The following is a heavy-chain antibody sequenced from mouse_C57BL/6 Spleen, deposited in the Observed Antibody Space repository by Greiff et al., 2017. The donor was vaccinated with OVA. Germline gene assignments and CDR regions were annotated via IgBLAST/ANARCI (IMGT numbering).Heavy chain of an antibody. CDR2: INPNYGTT. Sequence: VQLQQSGPELVKPGASVKISCKASGYSFTDYNMNWVKQSHGKSLEWIGEINPNYGTTSYNQKFKGKATLTVDQSSSTAYMQLNSLTSEDSAVYYCARSTARVPYWYFDVWGTGTTVTVSS. D-gene: IGHD5-1*01. CDR1: GYSFTDYN. J-gene: IGHJ1*03. CDR3: ARSTARVPYWYFDV. V-gene: IGHV1-39*01.